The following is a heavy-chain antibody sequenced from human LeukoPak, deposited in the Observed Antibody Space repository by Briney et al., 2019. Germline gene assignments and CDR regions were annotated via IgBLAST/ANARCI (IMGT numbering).Heavy chain of an antibody. CDR3: ARTCYGDYEDDAFDI. J-gene: IGHJ3*02. CDR2: IYYTVST. D-gene: IGHD4-17*01. V-gene: IGHV4-39*07. CDR1: GGSISSNSYY. Sequence: PSETLSLTCTVSGGSISSNSYYWGWIRQPPGKGLEWIGTIYYTVSTYYKPSLKSRVTISVDKSKNQFSLKLSSVTAADTAVYYCARTCYGDYEDDAFDIWGQGTMVTVSS.